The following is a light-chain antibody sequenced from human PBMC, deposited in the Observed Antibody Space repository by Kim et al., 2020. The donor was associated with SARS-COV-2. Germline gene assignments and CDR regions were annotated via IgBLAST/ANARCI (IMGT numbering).Light chain of an antibody. CDR2: GAS. V-gene: IGKV3-15*01. CDR1: QSISIN. CDR3: QQYNNWPYT. J-gene: IGKJ2*01. Sequence: SVSPGERATLSCRASQSISINLAWYQQKSGQAPRLLIYGASTRATDIPATFSGSGSGTEFTLTISSLQSEDFAVYYCQQYNNWPYTFGQGTKLEI.